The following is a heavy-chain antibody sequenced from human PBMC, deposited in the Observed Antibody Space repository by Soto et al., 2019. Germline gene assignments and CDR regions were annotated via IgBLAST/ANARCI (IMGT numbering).Heavy chain of an antibody. CDR1: GFTLSSYS. CDR3: ARENPRSSGCDV. CDR2: ISSSRSTI. Sequence: EVQLVESGGGLVQPGGSLRLSCEASGFTLSSYSMNWARQAPGQGLEWVSYISSSRSTIYYADSVKGRFTISRDNAKNTLSLQINSLRDKDTAGYYCARENPRSSGCDVWGQGTKVTVSS. V-gene: IGHV3-48*02. J-gene: IGHJ6*02.